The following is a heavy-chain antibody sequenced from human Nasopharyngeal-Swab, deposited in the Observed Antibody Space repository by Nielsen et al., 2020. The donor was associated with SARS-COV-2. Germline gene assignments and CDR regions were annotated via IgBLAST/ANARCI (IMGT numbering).Heavy chain of an antibody. J-gene: IGHJ4*02. Sequence: ASVKVSCKASGFTFTTYYMHWLRQAPGQGLEWMGIINDSGRTTSYAQKFRGRVTMPRATSTSTLYMELSSLRYDDTAVYYCARPYSGYDFHYFQYWGQGTLVTVSS. CDR3: ARPYSGYDFHYFQY. V-gene: IGHV1-46*01. CDR2: INDSGRTT. D-gene: IGHD5-12*01. CDR1: GFTFTTYY.